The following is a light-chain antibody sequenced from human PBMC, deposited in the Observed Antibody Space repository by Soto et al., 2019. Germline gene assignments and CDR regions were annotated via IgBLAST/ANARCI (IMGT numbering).Light chain of an antibody. CDR2: GAS. J-gene: IGKJ1*01. CDR3: QQYADWPKT. Sequence: IQLTQSPSSLSASVGDSVTITCRASQDITSYLAWYQQKPGKAPNLLIYGASTLQSGVPSRFSGSGSGTDFTLTISSLQAEDFAVYFCQQYADWPKTFGQGTKVDIK. V-gene: IGKV1-9*01. CDR1: QDITSY.